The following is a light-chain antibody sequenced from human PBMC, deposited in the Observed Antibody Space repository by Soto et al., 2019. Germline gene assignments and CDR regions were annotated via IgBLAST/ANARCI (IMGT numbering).Light chain of an antibody. CDR2: GAS. J-gene: IGKJ4*01. CDR3: QQYGSSPRS. V-gene: IGKV3-20*01. CDR1: QSVSSSY. Sequence: EIVLTQSPGTLSLSPGERATLSCRASQSVSSSYLAWYQQKPGQAPRLLIYGASSRATGIPDRFSGSGSGTDFTLTISRPAPEDFAVYYCQQYGSSPRSFGGGTKVEIK.